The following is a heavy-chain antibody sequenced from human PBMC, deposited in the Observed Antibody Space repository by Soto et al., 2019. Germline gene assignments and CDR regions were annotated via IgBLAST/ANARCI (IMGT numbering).Heavy chain of an antibody. V-gene: IGHV5-10-1*01. CDR3: ARHRSSGWDGRENYYYYCGMDV. D-gene: IGHD6-19*01. CDR2: IDPSDSYT. J-gene: IGHJ6*02. Sequence: GESLKISCKGSGYSFTSYWISWVRQMPGKGLEWMGRIDPSDSYTNYSPSFQGHVTISADKSISTAYLQWSSLKASDTAMYYCARHRSSGWDGRENYYYYCGMDVWGQGTRVTVSS. CDR1: GYSFTSYW.